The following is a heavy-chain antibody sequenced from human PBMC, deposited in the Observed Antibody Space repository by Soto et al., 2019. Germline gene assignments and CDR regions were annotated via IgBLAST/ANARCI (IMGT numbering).Heavy chain of an antibody. J-gene: IGHJ5*02. D-gene: IGHD3-10*01. CDR3: ARDLTVLLWFGEPHNWFDP. Sequence: EVQLVESGGGLVQPGGSLRLSCAASGFTFSSYSMNWVRQAPGKGLEWVSYISSSSSTIYYADSVKGRFTISRDNAKNSLYLQMNSLRDEDTAVYYCARDLTVLLWFGEPHNWFDPWGQGTLVTVSS. CDR2: ISSSSSTI. V-gene: IGHV3-48*02. CDR1: GFTFSSYS.